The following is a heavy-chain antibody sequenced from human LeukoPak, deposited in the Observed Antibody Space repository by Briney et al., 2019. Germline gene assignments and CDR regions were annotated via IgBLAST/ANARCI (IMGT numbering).Heavy chain of an antibody. D-gene: IGHD3-3*01. Sequence: PGASVKVFCKASGYTFSSYYMHWVRQAPGQGLEWVGIINPSGGSTSYAQKFQGRVTMTRDTSTRTVYMEVSSLRSEDTAVYYCARDYGFWSGYPYWGQGTLVTVSS. CDR2: INPSGGST. CDR3: ARDYGFWSGYPY. J-gene: IGHJ4*02. V-gene: IGHV1-46*01. CDR1: GYTFSSYY.